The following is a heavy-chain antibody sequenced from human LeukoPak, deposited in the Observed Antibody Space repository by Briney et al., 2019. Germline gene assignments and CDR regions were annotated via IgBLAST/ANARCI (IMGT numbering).Heavy chain of an antibody. CDR2: ISGSGGGT. CDR3: AKYRYGYGDLDY. D-gene: IGHD5-18*01. Sequence: GGSLRLSCAASGFTFSSYAMSWVRQAPGKGLEWVSAISGSGGGTYYADSVKGRFTISRDNSKNTLYLQMNSLRAEDTAVYYCAKYRYGYGDLDYWGQGTLVTVSS. CDR1: GFTFSSYA. J-gene: IGHJ4*02. V-gene: IGHV3-23*01.